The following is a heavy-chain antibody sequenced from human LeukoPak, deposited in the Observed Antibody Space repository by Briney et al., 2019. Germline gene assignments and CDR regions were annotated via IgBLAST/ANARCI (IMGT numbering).Heavy chain of an antibody. Sequence: GESLKISCKGSGYSFPNYWIGWVRQMPGKGLEWLGILYPGDSDTRYSPSFRGQVTISADKSISTVYLQWSSLKASDTAMYYCARQSRDGSKTRGYYFDYWGQGTLVTVSS. V-gene: IGHV5-51*01. D-gene: IGHD3-10*01. CDR3: ARQSRDGSKTRGYYFDY. CDR2: LYPGDSDT. CDR1: GYSFPNYW. J-gene: IGHJ4*02.